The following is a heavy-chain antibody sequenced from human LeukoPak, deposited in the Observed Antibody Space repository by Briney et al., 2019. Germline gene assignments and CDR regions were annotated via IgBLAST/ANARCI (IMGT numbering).Heavy chain of an antibody. Sequence: PGGSLRLSCTASGFTFGDYAMSWVRQAPGKGLEWVGFIRSKAYGGTTEYAASVKGRFTISRDDSKSIAYLQMNSLKTEDTAVYYCTKTYYDFWSGYSYYFGYWGQGTLVTVSS. D-gene: IGHD3-3*01. V-gene: IGHV3-49*04. CDR1: GFTFGDYA. CDR2: IRSKAYGGTT. CDR3: TKTYYDFWSGYSYYFGY. J-gene: IGHJ4*02.